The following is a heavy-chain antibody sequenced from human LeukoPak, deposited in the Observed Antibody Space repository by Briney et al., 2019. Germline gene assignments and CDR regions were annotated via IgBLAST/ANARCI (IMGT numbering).Heavy chain of an antibody. Sequence: KPSETLSLTCAVSGGSISSGGYSWSWIRQPPGKGLEWIGYIYHSGSTYYNPSLKSRVTISVDRSKNQFSLKLSSVTAADTAVYYCARVSLREDDAFDIWGQGTMVTVSS. J-gene: IGHJ3*02. CDR2: IYHSGST. CDR1: GGSISSGGYS. V-gene: IGHV4-30-2*01. D-gene: IGHD5/OR15-5a*01. CDR3: ARVSLREDDAFDI.